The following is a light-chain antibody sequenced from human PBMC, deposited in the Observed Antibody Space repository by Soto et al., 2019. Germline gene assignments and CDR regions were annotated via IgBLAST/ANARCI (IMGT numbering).Light chain of an antibody. V-gene: IGLV2-14*01. J-gene: IGLJ3*02. CDR2: EVS. CDR1: SSDVGGYNY. Sequence: QSALTQPASVSGSPGQSITISCTGTSSDVGGYNYVSWYQQHPAKAPKLMIYEVSNRPSGVSHRFSGSKSGNTASLTISGLQAEDEAEYYCFSYTTSSTRVFGGGTKLTVL. CDR3: FSYTTSSTRV.